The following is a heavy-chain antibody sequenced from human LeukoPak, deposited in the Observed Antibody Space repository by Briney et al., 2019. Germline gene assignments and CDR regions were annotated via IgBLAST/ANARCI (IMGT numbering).Heavy chain of an antibody. CDR3: AREERQYSIDN. J-gene: IGHJ4*02. V-gene: IGHV3-7*01. D-gene: IGHD1-26*01. Sequence: PGGSLRLSCAASGFTFSSYWMSWVRQAPGKGLEWVADIKQDGSEKYYVDSVRGRFTISRDNAKKSLYLQMNSLRAEDTAVYYCAREERQYSIDNWGQGTLVTVSS. CDR2: IKQDGSEK. CDR1: GFTFSSYW.